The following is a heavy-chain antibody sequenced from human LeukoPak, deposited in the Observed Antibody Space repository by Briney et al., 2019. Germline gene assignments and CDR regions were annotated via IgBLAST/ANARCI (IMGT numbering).Heavy chain of an antibody. CDR2: IIPIFGTA. CDR1: GGTFSSYA. Sequence: SVKVSCKASGGTFSSYAISWVRQAPGQGLEWMGGIIPIFGTANYAQKFQGRVTITTDESTSTAYMELSSLRSEDTAVYYCALNMVRGVNPPGKPIYYYYMDVWGKGTTVTVSS. D-gene: IGHD3-10*01. J-gene: IGHJ6*03. V-gene: IGHV1-69*05. CDR3: ALNMVRGVNPPGKPIYYYYMDV.